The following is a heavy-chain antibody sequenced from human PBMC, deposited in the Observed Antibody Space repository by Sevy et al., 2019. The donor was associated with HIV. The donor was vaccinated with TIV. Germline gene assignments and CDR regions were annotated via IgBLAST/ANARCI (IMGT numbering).Heavy chain of an antibody. CDR3: AEGGGGHYDPDEIAYYFYYYNMDV. Sequence: GGSLRLSCAVSGFSFDSYGMTWVRQAPGKGLEWVSAISGSGTRTYYADSVKGRFIISRDNSKNTLDLQMNRLRAEDRGSYYDAEGGGGHYDPDEIAYYFYYYNMDVWGKGTTVTVSS. D-gene: IGHD3-22*01. CDR1: GFSFDSYG. J-gene: IGHJ6*03. V-gene: IGHV3-23*01. CDR2: ISGSGTRT.